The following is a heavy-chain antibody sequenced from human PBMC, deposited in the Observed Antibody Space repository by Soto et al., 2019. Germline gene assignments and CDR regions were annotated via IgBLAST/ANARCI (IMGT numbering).Heavy chain of an antibody. CDR3: AKGTWDGGGCYADH. CDR2: ISVGGEVP. Sequence: EVQLLEYGGGLVQPGGSLRLSCAASGFTFTMYAMSWIRQAPGKGLEWVSPISVGGEVPYADSVRCRFTISRDNSKSTVYLQMDGLRADDTAVYYCAKGTWDGGGCYADHWGQGTLVTVSS. V-gene: IGHV3-23*01. D-gene: IGHD2-21*02. J-gene: IGHJ4*02. CDR1: GFTFTMYA.